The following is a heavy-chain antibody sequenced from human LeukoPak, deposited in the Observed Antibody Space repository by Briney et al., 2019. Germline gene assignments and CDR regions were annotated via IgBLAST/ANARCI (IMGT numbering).Heavy chain of an antibody. CDR2: IWYDASNK. J-gene: IGHJ5*02. Sequence: GGSLRLSCAASGFTFSSFGMHWVRQAPGKGLEWVAVIWYDASNKYYADSVKGRFAISRDNSKNTLFLQMNSLRDDDTAVYYCVRGVGVSRFNYFDPWGQGTLVVVSS. CDR1: GFTFSSFG. CDR3: VRGVGVSRFNYFDP. V-gene: IGHV3-33*01. D-gene: IGHD6-13*01.